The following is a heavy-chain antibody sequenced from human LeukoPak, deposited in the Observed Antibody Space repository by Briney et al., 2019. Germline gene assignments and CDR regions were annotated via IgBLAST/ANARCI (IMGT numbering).Heavy chain of an antibody. Sequence: GASLKISCQGSGSTFTNYWIGWVRQLPGKGLEWMGIIYESETRYSPSFQGQVTISADKSISTAYLQWNSLRASDTAMYYCARRGSGTDYWGQGTLVTVSS. CDR2: IYESET. CDR3: ARRGSGTDY. CDR1: GSTFTNYW. V-gene: IGHV5-51*01. J-gene: IGHJ4*02. D-gene: IGHD2-15*01.